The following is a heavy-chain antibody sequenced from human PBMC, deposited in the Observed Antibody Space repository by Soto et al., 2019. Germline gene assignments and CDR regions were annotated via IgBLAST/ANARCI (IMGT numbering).Heavy chain of an antibody. CDR1: GGSISSGGYY. V-gene: IGHV4-31*03. Sequence: SETLSLTCTVSGGSISSGGYYWSWIRQHPGKGLEWIGYIYYSGSTYYNPSLKSRVTISVDTSKNQFSLKLSSVTAADTAVYYCARDASDLVRLPGYYYMDVWGKGTTVTVSS. CDR3: ARDASDLVRLPGYYYMDV. CDR2: IYYSGST. J-gene: IGHJ6*03. D-gene: IGHD6-13*01.